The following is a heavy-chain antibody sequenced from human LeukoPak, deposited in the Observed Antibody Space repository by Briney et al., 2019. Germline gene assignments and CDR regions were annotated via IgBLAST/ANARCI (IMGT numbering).Heavy chain of an antibody. CDR3: ARCRHGNCDYFDY. J-gene: IGHJ4*02. CDR2: FYTSGTT. D-gene: IGHD1-7*01. CDR1: GGSFTSDY. Sequence: SETLSLTCTVSGGSFTSDYWSWIRQPAGRGLEWIGRFYTSGTTNYNPSLKSRVTMSADTSKNQFSLKLRSVTAADTAVYYCARCRHGNCDYFDYWGQGTLVTVSS. V-gene: IGHV4-4*07.